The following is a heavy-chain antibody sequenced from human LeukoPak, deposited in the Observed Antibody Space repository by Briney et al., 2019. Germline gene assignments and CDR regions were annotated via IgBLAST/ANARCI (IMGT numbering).Heavy chain of an antibody. D-gene: IGHD3-9*01. V-gene: IGHV5-10-1*01. CDR2: IDPSDSYT. J-gene: IGHJ3*02. CDR1: GYRFTSYW. Sequence: GESLKISCKGSGYRFTSYWIIWVRQMPGKGLEWMGRIDPSDSYTNYSPSFQGHVTISADKSISTAYLQWSSLKPSDTAMYYCARAINSLTAFDIWGQGTMVTVSS. CDR3: ARAINSLTAFDI.